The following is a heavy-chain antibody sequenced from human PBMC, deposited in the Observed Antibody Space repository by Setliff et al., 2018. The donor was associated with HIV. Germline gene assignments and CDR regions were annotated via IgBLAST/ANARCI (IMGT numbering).Heavy chain of an antibody. V-gene: IGHV3-48*01. CDR1: GFTFSYYS. J-gene: IGHJ5*02. CDR3: ARGVVVAAHNCFDP. D-gene: IGHD2-15*01. Sequence: PGGSLSLSCAASGFTFSYYSMNWVRQAQGKGLEWVSYISSSSSSIYYADSVNGRFTISRDDAKNSLYLQMNSLIAEDTAVYYCARGVVVAAHNCFDPWGHGTLVTVSS. CDR2: ISSSSSSI.